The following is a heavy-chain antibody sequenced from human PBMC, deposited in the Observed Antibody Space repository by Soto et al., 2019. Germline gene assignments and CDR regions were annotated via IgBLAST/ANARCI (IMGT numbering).Heavy chain of an antibody. D-gene: IGHD2-2*01. Sequence: PSETLSLTCTVSGGSISSYYWTWIRQPPGKGLEWIGYIYYSGSPNYNPSLKSRVTISVDTSKNQFSLKLSSVTAADTAVYYCARRDCSTTSCYQTNWFDPWGQGTLVTVSS. V-gene: IGHV4-59*01. J-gene: IGHJ5*02. CDR1: GGSISSYY. CDR3: ARRDCSTTSCYQTNWFDP. CDR2: IYYSGSP.